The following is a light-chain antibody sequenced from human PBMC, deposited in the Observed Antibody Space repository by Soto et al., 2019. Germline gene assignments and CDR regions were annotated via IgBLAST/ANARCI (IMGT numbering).Light chain of an antibody. CDR2: KAS. J-gene: IGKJ4*01. CDR1: QNINRW. Sequence: DIQMTQSPSTLSASLEDRVTITCRARQNINRWLAWYQQRPGKAPNLLIHKASTLEVGVPSRFSGSASGTEFTLTICCFQPDDFEGDLCLQSTGCPLYFGAAT. CDR3: LQSTGCPLY. V-gene: IGKV1-5*03.